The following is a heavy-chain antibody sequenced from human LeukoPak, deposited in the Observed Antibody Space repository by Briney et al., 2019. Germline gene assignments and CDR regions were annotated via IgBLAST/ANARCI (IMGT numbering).Heavy chain of an antibody. CDR1: GFTFSSYP. V-gene: IGHV3-23*01. CDR3: ARPISSSNGISNY. CDR2: IIGSGGAT. J-gene: IGHJ4*01. Sequence: GGSLRLSCAASGFTFSSYPMTWVRQAPGKGLEWVSSIIGSGGATYYADSVKGRFSISRDNSRNTLYLQMNGLRTDDTAIYYCARPISSSNGISNYWGHGTLVTVSS. D-gene: IGHD2-8*01.